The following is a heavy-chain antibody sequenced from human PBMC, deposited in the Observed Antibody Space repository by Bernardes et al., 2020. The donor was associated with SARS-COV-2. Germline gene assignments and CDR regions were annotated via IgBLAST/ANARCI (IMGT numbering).Heavy chain of an antibody. D-gene: IGHD3-3*02. V-gene: IGHV3-74*01. CDR3: ARPLKYTKNTDAFYDGMDV. J-gene: IGHJ6*02. CDR2: IDNDGRSK. CDR1: GFTFSNYW. Sequence: GGSLRLSCAASGFTFSNYWMHWVRQAPGKGLMWVSRIDNDGRSKAYADSAKGRFTVSRDNAKNTLYLQMNSLRDDDTAVYYCARPLKYTKNTDAFYDGMDVGAQGTAVPVSS.